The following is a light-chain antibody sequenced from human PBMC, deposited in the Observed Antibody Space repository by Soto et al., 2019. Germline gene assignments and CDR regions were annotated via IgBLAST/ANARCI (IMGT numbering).Light chain of an antibody. CDR3: QKYTSAPFT. CDR2: AAS. Sequence: DIQMTQSPSSLSASVGDRVTITCRASQGIDTYLAWYQQKPGQVPKLLIYAASTLQSGVPSRFSGSGSGTDFTLNIIRPQTEDVANYFCQKYTSAPFTFGPGTKVDIK. CDR1: QGIDTY. V-gene: IGKV1-27*01. J-gene: IGKJ3*01.